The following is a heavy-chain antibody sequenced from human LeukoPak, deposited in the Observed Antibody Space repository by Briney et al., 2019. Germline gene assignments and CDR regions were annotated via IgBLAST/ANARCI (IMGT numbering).Heavy chain of an antibody. V-gene: IGHV3-9*01. CDR3: AKSARVPQYYDILTGYYGGVDY. J-gene: IGHJ4*02. CDR2: ISWSSGSI. D-gene: IGHD3-9*01. CDR1: GFTFDDYA. Sequence: GGSLRLSCAASGFTFDDYAMHWVRQAPGKGLEWVSGISWSSGSIGYADSVKGRFTISRDNAKNSLYLQMNSLRAEDTALYYCAKSARVPQYYDILTGYYGGVDYWGQGTLVTISS.